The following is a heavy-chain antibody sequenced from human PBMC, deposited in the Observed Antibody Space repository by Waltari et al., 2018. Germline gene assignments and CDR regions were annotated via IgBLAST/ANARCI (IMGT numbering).Heavy chain of an antibody. J-gene: IGHJ4*02. V-gene: IGHV4-39*07. CDR2: IYYSGST. CDR1: GGSISSSSYY. CDR3: ARRARPGQWLVRDYFDY. D-gene: IGHD6-19*01. Sequence: QLQLQESGPGLVKPSETLSLTCTVSGGSISSSSYYWGWIRQPPGKGLEWIGSIYYSGSTDDSPSLRGRVTSSVDTSKNQFSLKLGSVTAADTAVYYWARRARPGQWLVRDYFDYWGQGTLVTVSS.